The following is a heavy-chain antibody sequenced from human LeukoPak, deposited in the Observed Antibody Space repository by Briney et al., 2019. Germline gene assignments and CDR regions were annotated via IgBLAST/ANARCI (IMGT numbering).Heavy chain of an antibody. CDR2: IYTSGST. Sequence: PSETLSLTCTVSGGSISSYYWSWIWQPPGKGLEWIGYIYTSGSTNYNPSLKSRVTISVDTSKNQFSLKLSSVTAADTAVYYCARRITMVRGYWFDPWGQGTLVTVSS. CDR3: ARRITMVRGYWFDP. V-gene: IGHV4-4*09. D-gene: IGHD3-10*01. CDR1: GGSISSYY. J-gene: IGHJ5*02.